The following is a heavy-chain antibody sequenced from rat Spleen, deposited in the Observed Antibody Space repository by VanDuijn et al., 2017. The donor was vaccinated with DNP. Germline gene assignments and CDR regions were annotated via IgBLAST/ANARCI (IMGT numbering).Heavy chain of an antibody. CDR3: TRGGNNYGDVMDA. Sequence: QVQLKESGPGLVQTSQTLSLTCTVSGFSLTSYHVSWVRQPPGKGLEWMGRIQSGGSTYYNSALKSRLSISRDTSKSQVFLKMNSLQTEDTAIYYCTRGGNNYGDVMDAWGQGASVTVSS. V-gene: IGHV2S1*01. CDR1: GFSLTSYH. J-gene: IGHJ4*01. CDR2: IQSGGST. D-gene: IGHD1-11*01.